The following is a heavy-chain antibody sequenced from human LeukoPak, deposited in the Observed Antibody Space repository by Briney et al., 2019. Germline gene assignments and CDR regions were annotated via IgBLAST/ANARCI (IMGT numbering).Heavy chain of an antibody. Sequence: PSETLSLTCAVYGGSFSGYYWSWIRQPPGKGLEWIGEINHSGSTYYNPSLKSRVTISVDTSKNQFSLKLSSVTAADTAMYYCARDRFGHYYDSSGSDAFDIWGQGTMVTVSS. CDR3: ARDRFGHYYDSSGSDAFDI. D-gene: IGHD3-22*01. CDR2: INHSGST. CDR1: GGSFSGYY. J-gene: IGHJ3*02. V-gene: IGHV4-34*01.